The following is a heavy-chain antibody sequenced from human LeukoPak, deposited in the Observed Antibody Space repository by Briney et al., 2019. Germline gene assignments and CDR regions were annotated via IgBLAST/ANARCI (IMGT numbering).Heavy chain of an antibody. V-gene: IGHV3-7*01. J-gene: IGHJ4*02. D-gene: IGHD3-22*01. CDR3: ARDLWLGRRGLFYFEY. Sequence: PGGSLRLSCRAFGFTFGRHWMSWVRQAPGKGPEWVANIREDGREKFYANSVKGQFTISRDNAKNSLYLQMNSLTVDDTAVYYCARDLWLGRRGLFYFEYWGQGAPVTVAS. CDR1: GFTFGRHW. CDR2: IREDGREK.